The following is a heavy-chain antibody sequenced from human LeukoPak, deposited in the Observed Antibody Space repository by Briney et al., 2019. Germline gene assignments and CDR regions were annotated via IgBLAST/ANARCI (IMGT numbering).Heavy chain of an antibody. CDR3: ARVLLLGYSTNYYYGMDV. CDR1: GGTFSNYA. D-gene: IGHD6-13*01. CDR2: IIPIFGTA. Sequence: SVKVSCKASGGTFSNYAISWVRQAPGQGLEWMGGIIPIFGTANYAQKFQGRVTITADKSTSTAYMELSSLRPEDTAVYYCARVLLLGYSTNYYYGMDVWGKGTTVTVSS. J-gene: IGHJ6*04. V-gene: IGHV1-69*06.